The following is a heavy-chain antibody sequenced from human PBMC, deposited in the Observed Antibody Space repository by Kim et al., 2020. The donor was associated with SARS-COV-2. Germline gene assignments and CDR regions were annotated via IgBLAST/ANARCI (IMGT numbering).Heavy chain of an antibody. CDR1: GFTFSSYG. V-gene: IGHV3-30*18. CDR3: AKLAYPLTVTTFGDY. Sequence: GGSLRLSCAASGFTFSSYGMHWVRQAPGKGLEWVAVISYDGSNKYYADSVKGRFTISRDNSKNTLYLQMNSLRAEDTAVYYCAKLAYPLTVTTFGDYWGQGTLVTVSS. J-gene: IGHJ4*02. CDR2: ISYDGSNK. D-gene: IGHD4-17*01.